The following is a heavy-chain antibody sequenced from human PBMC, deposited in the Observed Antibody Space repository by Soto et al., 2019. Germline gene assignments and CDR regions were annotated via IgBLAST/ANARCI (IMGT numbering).Heavy chain of an antibody. CDR1: GFTFSSYA. D-gene: IGHD4-4*01. V-gene: IGHV3-23*01. CDR2: ISGSGGST. CDR3: AKSPLLYSNSPRFDS. Sequence: EVQLLESGGGLVQPGGSLRLSCAASGFTFSSYAMSWVRQAPGKGLEWVSAISGSGGSTYYADSVKGRFTISRDNSKNTLYLQMNSLRADDTDVYYCAKSPLLYSNSPRFDSWGQGTLVTVSS. J-gene: IGHJ4*02.